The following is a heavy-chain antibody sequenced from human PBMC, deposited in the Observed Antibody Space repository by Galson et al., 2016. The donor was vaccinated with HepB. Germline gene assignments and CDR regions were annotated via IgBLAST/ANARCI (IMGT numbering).Heavy chain of an antibody. D-gene: IGHD2-15*01. CDR2: ISYDGSNK. CDR3: AKDKSSDRWFPIDD. V-gene: IGHV3-30*18. Sequence: SLRLSCAGSGYIFRRYGMHWVRQAPGKGLEWVAVISYDGSNKYYADSVKGQFTISRDNSKNTLYLEMKRLRPEDTAVYYCAKDKSSDRWFPIDDWGQGTLVTVSS. CDR1: GYIFRRYG. J-gene: IGHJ4*02.